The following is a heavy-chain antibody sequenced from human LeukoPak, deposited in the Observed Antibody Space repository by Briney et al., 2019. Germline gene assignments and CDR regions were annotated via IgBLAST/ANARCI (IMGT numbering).Heavy chain of an antibody. Sequence: SVKVSRKASGCTFSSYDINWVGQPPGKEVEWMGWMNPKSCKTGYAQELQGRAAMTRDTSISTAYMDLSNLISDDTAVYYCTRGGTIYDTILADSFDIWGQGTMVTVSS. J-gene: IGHJ3*02. CDR3: TRGGTIYDTILADSFDI. V-gene: IGHV1-8*01. CDR1: GCTFSSYD. CDR2: MNPKSCKT. D-gene: IGHD3-22*01.